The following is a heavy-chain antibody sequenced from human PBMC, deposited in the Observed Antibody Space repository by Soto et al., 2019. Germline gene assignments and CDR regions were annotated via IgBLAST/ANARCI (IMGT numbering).Heavy chain of an antibody. V-gene: IGHV1-18*01. CDR2: IIPNNGKT. J-gene: IGHJ5*02. Sequence: GASVKVSCKASGGTFSSYAISWVRQAPGQGLEWMGGIIPNNGKTNYAQKFQGRVTMTTDTSTSTAYMELRSLRSDDTAVYYCARDLLKLEGYNWFDPWGQGTLVTVSS. CDR1: GGTFSSYA. CDR3: ARDLLKLEGYNWFDP. D-gene: IGHD1-1*01.